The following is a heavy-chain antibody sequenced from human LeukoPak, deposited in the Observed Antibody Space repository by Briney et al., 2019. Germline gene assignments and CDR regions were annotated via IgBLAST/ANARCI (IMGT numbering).Heavy chain of an antibody. J-gene: IGHJ4*02. CDR3: ARDAGGDFDY. CDR2: TFHSGSP. D-gene: IGHD2-21*01. CDR1: GYSISSGYY. Sequence: PSETLSLTCNVSGYSISSGYYWGWIRQPPGKALEWIGTTFHSGSPNYNPSLKSRVTISIDTSKNQFSLKLSSVTAADTAFYYCARDAGGDFDYWGQGILVTVSS. V-gene: IGHV4-38-2*02.